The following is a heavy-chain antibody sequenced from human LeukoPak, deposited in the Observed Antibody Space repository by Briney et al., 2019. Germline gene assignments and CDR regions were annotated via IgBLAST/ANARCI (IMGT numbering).Heavy chain of an antibody. D-gene: IGHD4-17*01. J-gene: IGHJ4*02. V-gene: IGHV4-59*08. CDR2: VHYTGST. CDR1: GGSFSTYY. CDR3: ARIDGDLLDS. Sequence: PSETLSLTCSVSGGSFSTYYWTWIRQPPGKGLEYIGYVHYTGSTNYNPSLQSRVAISIDTSKNQFSLKLRSVTAADTAVYFCARIDGDLLDSWGQGTLVAVSS.